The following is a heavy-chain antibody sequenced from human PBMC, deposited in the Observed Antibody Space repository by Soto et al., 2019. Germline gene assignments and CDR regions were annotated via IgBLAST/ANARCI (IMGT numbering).Heavy chain of an antibody. CDR2: IYYSGST. V-gene: IGHV4-31*03. J-gene: IGHJ5*02. D-gene: IGHD6-6*01. CDR1: GGSISSGGYY. CDR3: ARQSSSSSADWFDP. Sequence: SETLSLTCTVSGGSISSGGYYWSWIRQHPGKGLEWIGYIYYSGSTYYNPSLKSRVTISVDTSKNQFSLKLSSVTAADTAVYYCARQSSSSSADWFDPWGQGTLVTAPQ.